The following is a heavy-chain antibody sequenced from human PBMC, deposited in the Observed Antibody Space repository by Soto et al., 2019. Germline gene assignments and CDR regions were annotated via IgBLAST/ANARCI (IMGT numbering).Heavy chain of an antibody. Sequence: QVQLVQSGAEVKKPGASVRISCRASGYSFTSTYVHWVRQAPGQGPEWMGIINPAGGTTYYAQKFQGRLTITSDTSTDTVFMDLNDLTSEDTAVYFCALKVVTYYDNWGQGTLLIVSS. D-gene: IGHD2-21*02. J-gene: IGHJ4*02. V-gene: IGHV1-46*01. CDR1: GYSFTSTY. CDR3: ALKVVTYYDN. CDR2: INPAGGTT.